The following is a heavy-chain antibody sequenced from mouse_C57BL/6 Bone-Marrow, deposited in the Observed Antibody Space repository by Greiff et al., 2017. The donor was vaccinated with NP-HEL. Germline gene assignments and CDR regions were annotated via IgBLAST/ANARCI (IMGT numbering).Heavy chain of an antibody. V-gene: IGHV5-12*01. CDR2: ISNGGGST. CDR1: GFTFSDYY. CDR3: ARPYGSSYNYAMDY. J-gene: IGHJ4*01. Sequence: EVQVVESGGGLVQPGGSLKLSCAASGFTFSDYYMYWVRQTPEKRLEWVAYISNGGGSTYYPDTVKGRFTISRDNAKNTLYLQMSRLKSEDTAMYYCARPYGSSYNYAMDYWGQGTSVTVSS. D-gene: IGHD1-1*01.